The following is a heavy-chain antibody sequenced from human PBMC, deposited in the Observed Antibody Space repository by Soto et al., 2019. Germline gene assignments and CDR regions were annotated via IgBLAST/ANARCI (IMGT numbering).Heavy chain of an antibody. J-gene: IGHJ6*04. CDR1: GFTFSSYA. V-gene: IGHV3-64*01. CDR3: ARDRVLWFGELYV. D-gene: IGHD3-10*01. CDR2: ISSNGGST. Sequence: GGSLRLSCAASGFTFSSYAMHWVRQAPGKGLEYVSAISSNGGSTYYANSVKGRFTISRDNSKNTLYLQMGSLRAEDMAVYYCARDRVLWFGELYVWGKGTTVTVSS.